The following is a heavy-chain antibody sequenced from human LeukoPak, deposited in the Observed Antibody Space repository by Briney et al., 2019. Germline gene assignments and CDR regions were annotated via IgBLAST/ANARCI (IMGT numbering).Heavy chain of an antibody. V-gene: IGHV4-34*01. J-gene: IGHJ4*02. Sequence: SETLSLTCAVYGGSFSGYYWSWIRQPPGKGLEWIGEINHRGSTNYNPSLKSRVTMSVDTSQNQFSLKLSSVTAADTAVYYCARDVIAAPGTADYWGQGTLVTVSS. CDR1: GGSFSGYY. CDR3: ARDVIAAPGTADY. D-gene: IGHD6-13*01. CDR2: INHRGST.